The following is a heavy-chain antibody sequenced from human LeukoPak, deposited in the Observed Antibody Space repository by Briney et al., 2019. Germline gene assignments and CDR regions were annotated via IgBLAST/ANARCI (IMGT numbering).Heavy chain of an antibody. CDR2: IYPYSGDT. CDR3: ARDRNSGSSLDI. V-gene: IGHV1-2*02. CDR1: GYTFTGYY. Sequence: ASVKVSCKASGYTFTGYYIHWVRQAPGQGLERMGWIYPYSGDTNYAQNFQGRVTMTRDTSISTAYMELSSLKSDDTAVYYCARDRNSGSSLDIWGQGTMLTVSS. J-gene: IGHJ3*02. D-gene: IGHD6-6*01.